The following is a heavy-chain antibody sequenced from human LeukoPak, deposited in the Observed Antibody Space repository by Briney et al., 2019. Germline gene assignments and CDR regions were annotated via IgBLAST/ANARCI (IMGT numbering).Heavy chain of an antibody. CDR3: ARTRDFWNGYFDY. D-gene: IGHD3-3*01. CDR1: GGSITSGTYY. V-gene: IGHV4-30-2*01. J-gene: IGHJ4*02. Sequence: SQTLSLTCDVSGGSITSGTYYGSWIRQPPGKGLEWIGYILHSGSTYQNPPLKSRVTISVDTSKSQFSLKLSSVTAADTAVYYCARTRDFWNGYFDYWGQGTLVTVSS. CDR2: ILHSGST.